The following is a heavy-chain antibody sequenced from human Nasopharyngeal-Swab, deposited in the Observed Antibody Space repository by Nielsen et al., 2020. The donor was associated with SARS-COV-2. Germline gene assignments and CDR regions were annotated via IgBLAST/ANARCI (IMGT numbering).Heavy chain of an antibody. CDR2: INHSGST. CDR3: ARRLDCTGGVCYSPEFDY. V-gene: IGHV4-34*01. Sequence: SEPLSLTFAVYGGSFSGYYWSWIPQPPGKGLEWIGEINHSGSTNYNPSLKSRVTISVDTSKNQFCLKLSSVTAADTAVYYCARRLDCTGGVCYSPEFDYWGQGTLVTVSS. D-gene: IGHD2-8*02. J-gene: IGHJ4*02. CDR1: GGSFSGYY.